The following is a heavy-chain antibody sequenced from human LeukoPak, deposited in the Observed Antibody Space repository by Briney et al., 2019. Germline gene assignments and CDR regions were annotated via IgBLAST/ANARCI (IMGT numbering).Heavy chain of an antibody. CDR1: GFTFSSYS. J-gene: IGHJ4*02. CDR2: ISSSSSYI. D-gene: IGHD1-26*01. V-gene: IGHV3-21*01. Sequence: GGSLRLSCAASGFTFSSYSMNWVRQAPGKGLEWVSSISSSSSYIYYADSVKGRFTISRDNAKNSLYLQMNSLRAEDTAVYYCARDPEGGSFYPDYWGQGTLVTVSS. CDR3: ARDPEGGSFYPDY.